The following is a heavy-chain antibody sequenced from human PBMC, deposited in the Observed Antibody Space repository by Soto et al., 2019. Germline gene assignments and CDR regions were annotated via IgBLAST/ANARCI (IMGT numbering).Heavy chain of an antibody. CDR1: GYGFTSFW. CDR2: IYPSDSDT. D-gene: IGHD2-2*01. CDR3: ALGGRYCSSSSCHFDP. J-gene: IGHJ5*02. Sequence: GESLKISCKGSGYGFTSFWIGWARQMPGKGLEWMGIIYPSDSDTRYSPSFQGQVTISVDKSISTAYLQWSSLKASDTAMYYCALGGRYCSSSSCHFDPWGQGTLVTVSS. V-gene: IGHV5-51*01.